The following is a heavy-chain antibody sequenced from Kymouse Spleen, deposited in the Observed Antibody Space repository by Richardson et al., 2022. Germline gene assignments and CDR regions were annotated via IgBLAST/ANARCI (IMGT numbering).Heavy chain of an antibody. CDR2: IYYSGST. Sequence: QLQLQESGPGLVKPSETLSLTCTVSGGSISSSSYYWGWIRQPPGKGLEWIGSIYYSGSTYYNPSLKSRVTISVDTSKNQFSLKLSSVTAADTAVYYCARQDGLVQGDYYYGMDVWGQGTTVTVSS. CDR3: ARQDGLVQGDYYYGMDV. D-gene: IGHD6-19*01. V-gene: IGHV4-39*01. CDR1: GGSISSSSYY. J-gene: IGHJ6*02.